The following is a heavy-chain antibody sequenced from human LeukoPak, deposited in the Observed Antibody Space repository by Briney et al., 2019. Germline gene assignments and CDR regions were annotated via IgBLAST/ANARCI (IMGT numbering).Heavy chain of an antibody. Sequence: GGSLRPSCAVSGFSFSIYAMTWVRPAPGTGLEWVSAISDGGAITYYADSVKGRFTISRDNSKNTLYLQMNNLRAEDTAVYYCAKGGRNSEGDYWGQGTLVTVSS. D-gene: IGHD4-23*01. V-gene: IGHV3-23*01. CDR2: ISDGGAIT. J-gene: IGHJ4*02. CDR3: AKGGRNSEGDY. CDR1: GFSFSIYA.